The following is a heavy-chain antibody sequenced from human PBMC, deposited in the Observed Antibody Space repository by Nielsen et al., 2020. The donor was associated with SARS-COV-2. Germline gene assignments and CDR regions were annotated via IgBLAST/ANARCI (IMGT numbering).Heavy chain of an antibody. D-gene: IGHD1-14*01. V-gene: IGHV1-18*04. J-gene: IGHJ4*02. CDR2: ISGYNGKT. CDR1: GYTFTSYG. CDR3: AREIPPGYNNSWTADY. Sequence: ASVKVSCKTSGYTFTSYGIIWVRQAPGQELEWMGWISGYNGKTNCAQKLQGRVTMTTDTSTSTAYMELRSLRSDDTAVYYCAREIPPGYNNSWTADYWGQGTLVTVSS.